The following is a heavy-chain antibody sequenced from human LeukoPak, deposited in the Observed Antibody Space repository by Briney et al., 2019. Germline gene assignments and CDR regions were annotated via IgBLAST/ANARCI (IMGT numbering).Heavy chain of an antibody. J-gene: IGHJ4*02. D-gene: IGHD6-19*01. CDR1: GGSISSGAYY. CDR2: IYFTGTT. V-gene: IGHV4-30-4*08. Sequence: PSQTLSLTCTVSGGSISSGAYYWSWIRQPPGKGLEWIGYIYFTGTTYYNPSLKSRVTISVDTSKNQFSLKLSSVTAADTAVYYCARTHSSGWFVFDYWGRGTLVTVSS. CDR3: ARTHSSGWFVFDY.